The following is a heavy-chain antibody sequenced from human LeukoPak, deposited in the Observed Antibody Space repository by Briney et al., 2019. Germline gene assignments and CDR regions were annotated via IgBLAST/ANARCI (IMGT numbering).Heavy chain of an antibody. CDR2: INHSGST. CDR3: ARHGTLYYYYYMDV. D-gene: IGHD1-1*01. V-gene: IGHV4-34*01. CDR1: GGSFSGYY. J-gene: IGHJ6*03. Sequence: SETLSLTCAVYGGSFSGYYWSWIRQPPGKGLEWIGEINHSGSTNYNPSLKSRVTISVDTSKNQFSLKLSSVTAADTAVYYCARHGTLYYYYYMDVWGKGTTVTISS.